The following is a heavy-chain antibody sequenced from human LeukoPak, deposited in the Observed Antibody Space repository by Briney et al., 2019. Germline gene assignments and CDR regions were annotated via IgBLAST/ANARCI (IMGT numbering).Heavy chain of an antibody. CDR1: GYSFTSYW. Sequence: PGESLKISCKGSGYSFTSYWIGWVRQMPGKGLEWIGIIYPGDSDTRYSPSFQGQVTISADKSISTAYLQWSSLKASDTAMYYCARHVGSSWSTSWGAFDIWGQGTMVTVSS. J-gene: IGHJ3*02. D-gene: IGHD6-13*01. CDR2: IYPGDSDT. CDR3: ARHVGSSWSTSWGAFDI. V-gene: IGHV5-51*01.